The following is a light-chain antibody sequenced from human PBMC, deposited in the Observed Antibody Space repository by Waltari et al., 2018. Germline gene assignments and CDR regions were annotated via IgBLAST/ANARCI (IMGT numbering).Light chain of an antibody. CDR2: KAS. CDR1: QSISNW. Sequence: DIQMTQSPSSLSASVGDRVTITCRASQSISNWLAWYQQKPGKAPILLIYKASILKSGVPSRFSGSGSGTQFTPTISSLPPGDFATYYCQQYNTYSSFGQGTKLEIK. J-gene: IGKJ2*01. V-gene: IGKV1-5*03. CDR3: QQYNTYSS.